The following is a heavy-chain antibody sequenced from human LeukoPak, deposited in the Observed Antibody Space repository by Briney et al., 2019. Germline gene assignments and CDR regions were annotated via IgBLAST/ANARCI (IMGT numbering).Heavy chain of an antibody. D-gene: IGHD3-22*01. Sequence: SVTVSFKASGGTFSSYAISWVRQAPGQGLEWMGRIIPILGIANYAKKFQGRVTITADKSTSTAYMELSSLRSEDTAVYYCARERSSGYYRGWNWFDPWGQGTLVTVSS. V-gene: IGHV1-69*04. CDR2: IIPILGIA. J-gene: IGHJ5*02. CDR3: ARERSSGYYRGWNWFDP. CDR1: GGTFSSYA.